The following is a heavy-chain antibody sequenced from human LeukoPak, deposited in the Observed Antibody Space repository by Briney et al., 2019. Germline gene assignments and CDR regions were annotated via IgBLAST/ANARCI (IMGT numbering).Heavy chain of an antibody. V-gene: IGHV3-64*04. D-gene: IGHD3-10*01. CDR3: AKFYGSDFDY. CDR1: GFTFSSYA. CDR2: ISSNGGST. Sequence: GGSLRLSCSASGFTFSSYAMHWVRQAPGKGLEYVSAISSNGGSTYYADSVKGRFTISRDNSKNTLYLQMNSLSPDDTATYYCAKFYGSDFDYWGQGTLVTVSS. J-gene: IGHJ4*02.